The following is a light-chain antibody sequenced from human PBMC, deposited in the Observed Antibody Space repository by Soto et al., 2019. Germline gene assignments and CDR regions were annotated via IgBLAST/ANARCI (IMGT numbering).Light chain of an antibody. CDR1: QSVSSN. J-gene: IGKJ3*01. Sequence: EIVMTQSPATLSVSPGERATLSCRASQSVSSNLAWYQQKPGQAPRLLIYGASTRATGIPARFSGTGSGTEFTLTIRSLQSEDFAVYYCQQYKNWPIFTFGPGTKVDIK. CDR2: GAS. V-gene: IGKV3-15*01. CDR3: QQYKNWPIFT.